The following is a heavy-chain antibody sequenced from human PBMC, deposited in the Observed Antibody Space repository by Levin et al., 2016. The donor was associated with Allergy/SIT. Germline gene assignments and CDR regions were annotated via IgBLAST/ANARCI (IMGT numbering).Heavy chain of an antibody. J-gene: IGHJ4*02. CDR3: AKSYSGSYSD. CDR2: IIGSGDIR. D-gene: IGHD1-26*01. Sequence: VRQAPGKGLEWVSAIIGSGDIRYYADSVKGRFTISRDNSKNILHLQMNSLRAEDTALYYCAKSYSGSYSDWGQGTLVTVSS. V-gene: IGHV3-23*01.